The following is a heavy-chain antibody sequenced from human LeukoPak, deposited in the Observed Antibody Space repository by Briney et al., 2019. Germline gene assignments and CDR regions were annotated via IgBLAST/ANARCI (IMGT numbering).Heavy chain of an antibody. CDR3: ARASRIAAVGPNWFDP. J-gene: IGHJ5*02. D-gene: IGHD6-13*01. CDR1: GGTFSSYA. Sequence: SVKVSCKASGGTFSSYAISWVRQAPGQGLEWMGGIIPIFGTANYAQKFQGRVTITADESTSTAYMELSSLRSEDTAVYYCARASRIAAVGPNWFDPWGQGTLVTVSS. V-gene: IGHV1-69*01. CDR2: IIPIFGTA.